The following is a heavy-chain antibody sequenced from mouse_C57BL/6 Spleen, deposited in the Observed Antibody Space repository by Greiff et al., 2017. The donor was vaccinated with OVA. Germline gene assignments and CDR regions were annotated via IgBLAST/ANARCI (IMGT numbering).Heavy chain of an antibody. J-gene: IGHJ3*01. CDR1: GYAFSSYW. CDR2: IYPGDGDT. CDR3: ARGRPFAY. Sequence: VHLVESGAELVKPGASVKISCKASGYAFSSYWMNWVKQRPGKGLEWIGQIYPGDGDTNYNGKFKGKATLTADKSSSTAYMQLSSLTSEDSAVYFCARGRPFAYWGQGTLVTVSA. V-gene: IGHV1-80*01. D-gene: IGHD1-2*01.